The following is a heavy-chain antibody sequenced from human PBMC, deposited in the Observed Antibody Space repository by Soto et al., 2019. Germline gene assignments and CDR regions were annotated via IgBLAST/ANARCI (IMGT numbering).Heavy chain of an antibody. CDR3: ARGGSLYWYFAL. CDR1: GYTFTSYA. V-gene: IGHV1-3*01. J-gene: IGHJ2*01. CDR2: INDGNGNT. Sequence: QVQLVQSGAEVKKPGASVKVSCKASGYTFTSYAMHWVRQAPGQRLEWMGWINDGNGNTKYSQTFQGRVTITRDTAASTAYMELSSLRSDDTAVYYCARGGSLYWYFALWGRGTLVTVSS. D-gene: IGHD1-26*01.